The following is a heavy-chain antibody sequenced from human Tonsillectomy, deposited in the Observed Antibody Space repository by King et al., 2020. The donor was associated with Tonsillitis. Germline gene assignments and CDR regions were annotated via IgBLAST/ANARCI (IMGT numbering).Heavy chain of an antibody. CDR1: GGTFGNHE. V-gene: IGHV1-69*01. Sequence: QLVQSGAEVMQPGSSVRVSCKASGGTFGNHEISWVRQAPGQGLEWMGGVLPMVGTTNYAQKFEGRVTITADDFTGTAYMDLSSLRSDDTAVYYCARDHRGHSFDYWGQGTLVTVSS. J-gene: IGHJ4*02. D-gene: IGHD2-15*01. CDR3: ARDHRGHSFDY. CDR2: VLPMVGTT.